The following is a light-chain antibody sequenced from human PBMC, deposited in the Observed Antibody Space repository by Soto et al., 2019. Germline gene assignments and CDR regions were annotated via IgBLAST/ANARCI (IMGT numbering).Light chain of an antibody. V-gene: IGKV3-20*01. Sequence: EIVLTQSPGTMSLSPCERATLSCRPSQTFSNSFLSWFQQIPGQAPRLLIYGASMRATGIPDRFSGSGSGTDFTLTISRLEPEDFAVYYCQQCGSSSTFGQGTRLEIK. CDR2: GAS. CDR1: QTFSNSF. CDR3: QQCGSSST. J-gene: IGKJ5*01.